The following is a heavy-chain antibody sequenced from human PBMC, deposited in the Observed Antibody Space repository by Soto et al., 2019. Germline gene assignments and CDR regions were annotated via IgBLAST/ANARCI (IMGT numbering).Heavy chain of an antibody. J-gene: IGHJ4*02. V-gene: IGHV4-39*01. CDR3: ARQTTPWYSRSWFDY. D-gene: IGHD6-13*01. Sequence: SETLSLTCTVSGGSISSSSYYWGWIRQPPGKGLEWIGSIYYSGSTYYNPSLKSRVTISVDTSKNQFSLKLSSVTAADTAVYYCARQTTPWYSRSWFDYWGQGTLVSGSS. CDR1: GGSISSSSYY. CDR2: IYYSGST.